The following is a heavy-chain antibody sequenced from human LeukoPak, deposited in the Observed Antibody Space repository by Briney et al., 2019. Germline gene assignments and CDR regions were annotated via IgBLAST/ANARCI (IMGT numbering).Heavy chain of an antibody. CDR1: GGSISSYY. CDR3: ARPEPVYYYMDV. CDR2: IYYSGST. D-gene: IGHD1-14*01. J-gene: IGHJ6*03. V-gene: IGHV4-59*01. Sequence: PSETLSLTCTVSGGSISSYYWSWIRQPPGKGLEWIGYIYYSGSTNYNPSLKSRVTISVDTSKNQFSLKLSSVTAADTAVYYCARPEPVYYYMDVWGKGTTVTVSS.